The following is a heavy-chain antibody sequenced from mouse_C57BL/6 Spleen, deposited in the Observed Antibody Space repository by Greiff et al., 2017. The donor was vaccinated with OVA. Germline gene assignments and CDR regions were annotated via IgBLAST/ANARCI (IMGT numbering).Heavy chain of an antibody. CDR1: GYTFTSFW. CDR2: INPSNGGT. V-gene: IGHV1-53*01. D-gene: IGHD1-1*01. J-gene: IGHJ1*03. Sequence: QVQLQQPGTELVKPGASVTLSCKASGYTFTSFWMHWVKQRPGQGLEWIGNINPSNGGTNYNEKFKSKAPLTVDKSSSTAYMPLSILTSEDSAVYYCARWTVVPPWYFDVWGTGTTVTVSS. CDR3: ARWTVVPPWYFDV.